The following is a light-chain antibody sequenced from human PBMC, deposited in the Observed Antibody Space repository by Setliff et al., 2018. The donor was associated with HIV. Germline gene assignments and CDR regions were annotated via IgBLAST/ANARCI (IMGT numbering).Light chain of an antibody. V-gene: IGLV2-23*02. CDR1: SSDVGAYKY. J-gene: IGLJ1*01. CDR2: EVS. Sequence: QSVLTQPASVSGSPGQSITISCTGTSSDVGAYKYVSWYQHYPGKAPKFLIYEVSNRPSGVSNRFSGSKSGNTAPLTISGLQAEDEADYYCCSYAGSGPVFGAGTKVTVL. CDR3: CSYAGSGPV.